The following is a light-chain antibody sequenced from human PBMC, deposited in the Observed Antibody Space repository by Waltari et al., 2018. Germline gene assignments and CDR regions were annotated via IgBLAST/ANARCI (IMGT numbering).Light chain of an antibody. CDR2: KVS. V-gene: IGKV2-30*02. CDR1: QSLVHSDGNTY. CDR3: MQGTDWPRWT. J-gene: IGKJ1*01. Sequence: DVVMTQSPLSLPVTLGQPATISCRSSQSLVHSDGNTYLSWFHERPGQSPRRLIYKVSNRYSGVPDRCSGSGSDTGFTLKISRVEAEDVGVYYCMQGTDWPRWTFGQGTKVEIK.